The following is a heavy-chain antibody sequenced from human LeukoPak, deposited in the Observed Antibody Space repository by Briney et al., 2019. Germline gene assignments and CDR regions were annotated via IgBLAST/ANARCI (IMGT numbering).Heavy chain of an antibody. CDR1: GGSISSYY. CDR2: IYTSGST. CDR3: AREGWIQLWLTDAFDI. V-gene: IGHV4-4*07. J-gene: IGHJ3*02. D-gene: IGHD5-18*01. Sequence: SETLSLTCTVSGGSISSYYWSWIRQPAGKGLEWIGRIYTSGSTNYNPSLKSRVTMSVDTSKNQFSLKLSSVTAADTAVYYCAREGWIQLWLTDAFDIWGQGTMVTVSS.